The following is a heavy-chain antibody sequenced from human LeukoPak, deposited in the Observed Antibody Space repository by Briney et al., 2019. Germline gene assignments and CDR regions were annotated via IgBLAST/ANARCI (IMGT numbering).Heavy chain of an antibody. CDR2: ISSSSSYI. V-gene: IGHV3-21*01. J-gene: IGHJ5*02. CDR3: ARDLGQLGSIGWFDP. Sequence: GGSLRLSCAASGFTFSSYSMNWVRQAPGKGLEWVSCISSSSSYIYYADSIKGRFTISRDNAKNSLYLRMNSLRAEDTAVYYCARDLGQLGSIGWFDPWGQGTLVTVPS. CDR1: GFTFSSYS. D-gene: IGHD6-6*01.